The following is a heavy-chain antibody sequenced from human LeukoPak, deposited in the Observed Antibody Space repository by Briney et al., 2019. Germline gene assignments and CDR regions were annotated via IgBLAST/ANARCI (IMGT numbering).Heavy chain of an antibody. Sequence: ASVKVSCKASGYTFTSYYMHWVRHAPGQGLEWMGLINPTAGSTGYAQNFQGRVTMTRDMSTSTDYMELSSLRSEDTVIYYCARDNSVGDNAWWFDPWGQRTLVTVSS. CDR2: INPTAGST. D-gene: IGHD1-26*01. J-gene: IGHJ5*02. V-gene: IGHV1-46*01. CDR1: GYTFTSYY. CDR3: ARDNSVGDNAWWFDP.